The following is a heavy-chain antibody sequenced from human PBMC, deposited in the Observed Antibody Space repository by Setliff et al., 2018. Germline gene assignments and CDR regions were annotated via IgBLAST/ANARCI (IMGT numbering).Heavy chain of an antibody. J-gene: IGHJ6*03. CDR3: AREGRSSTRGWYMDA. CDR2: INHRGST. V-gene: IGHV4-34*01. CDR1: GGTFSDYH. D-gene: IGHD2-2*01. Sequence: SETLSLTCAAYGGTFSDYHWTWIRQSPEKGLEWIGEINHRGSTNYNPSLKSRVTISIDTSKDQFSLDLSSVTAADTAVYYCAREGRSSTRGWYMDAWGKGTSVTVSS.